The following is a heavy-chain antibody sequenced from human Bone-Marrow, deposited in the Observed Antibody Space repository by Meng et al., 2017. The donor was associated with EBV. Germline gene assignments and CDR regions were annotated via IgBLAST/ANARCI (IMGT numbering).Heavy chain of an antibody. CDR2: LIPMSGAP. V-gene: IGHV1-69*01. J-gene: IGHJ4*02. Sequence: QVQLVQSGAEVKKPGASVTVSCKASGYPFTRYDINWVRQAPGQGLEWMGGLIPMSGAPHYAQKFQGRVTITADESTSTHYMDLSNLRSDDTAMYYCASESGRGFTPDYWGQGTLVTVSS. CDR3: ASESGRGFTPDY. D-gene: IGHD3-10*01. CDR1: GYPFTRYD.